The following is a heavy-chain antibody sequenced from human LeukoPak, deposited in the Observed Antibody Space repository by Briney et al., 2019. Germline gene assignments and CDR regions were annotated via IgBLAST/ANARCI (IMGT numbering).Heavy chain of an antibody. D-gene: IGHD2-2*01. V-gene: IGHV3-53*01. Sequence: PGGSLRLSCAASGFTVSSNYMSWVRQAPGKGLEWVSVIYSGGSTYYADSVKGRFTISRDNSKNTLYLQMNSLKAEDTAVYCCASDGATSASDAFDIWGQGTMVTVSS. CDR3: ASDGATSASDAFDI. CDR2: IYSGGST. J-gene: IGHJ3*02. CDR1: GFTVSSNY.